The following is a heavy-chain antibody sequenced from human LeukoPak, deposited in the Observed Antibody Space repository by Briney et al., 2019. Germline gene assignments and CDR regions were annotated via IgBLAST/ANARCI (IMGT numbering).Heavy chain of an antibody. CDR2: ISSSGSTI. J-gene: IGHJ6*04. Sequence: GGSLRLSCAASGFTFSSYAMNWVRQAPGKGLEWVSYISSSGSTIYYADSVKGRFTTSRDNAKNSLYLQMNSLRAEDTAVYYCAELGITMIGGVWGKGTTVTISS. CDR1: GFTFSSYA. D-gene: IGHD3-10*02. CDR3: AELGITMIGGV. V-gene: IGHV3-48*03.